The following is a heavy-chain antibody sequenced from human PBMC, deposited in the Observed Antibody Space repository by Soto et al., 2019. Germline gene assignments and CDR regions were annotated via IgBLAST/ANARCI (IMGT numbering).Heavy chain of an antibody. Sequence: ASVKVSCKASGYTFTSYGICWVRQAPGQGLEWMGWISAYNGNTNYAQKLQGRVTMTTDTSTSTAYMELRSLRSDDTAVYYCARGPIDCGGDCYSDYWGQGTLVTVSS. CDR2: ISAYNGNT. J-gene: IGHJ4*02. CDR3: ARGPIDCGGDCYSDY. CDR1: GYTFTSYG. V-gene: IGHV1-18*01. D-gene: IGHD2-21*02.